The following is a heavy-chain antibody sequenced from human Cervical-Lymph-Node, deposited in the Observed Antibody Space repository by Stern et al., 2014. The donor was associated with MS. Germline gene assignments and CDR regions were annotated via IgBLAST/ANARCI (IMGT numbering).Heavy chain of an antibody. D-gene: IGHD3-3*01. V-gene: IGHV7-4-1*02. Sequence: QVQLVQSGSELKKPGASVTVSCKASGYTFTKYPIHWVRQAPGQGLEWMGWINSNTGAPMYAREFAGRCVFSLDTSVTTAYLQISRLKTEDTAVYYCARDMSDFWSDYGHNWFDPWGQGTLVTVSS. J-gene: IGHJ5*02. CDR3: ARDMSDFWSDYGHNWFDP. CDR1: GYTFTKYP. CDR2: INSNTGAP.